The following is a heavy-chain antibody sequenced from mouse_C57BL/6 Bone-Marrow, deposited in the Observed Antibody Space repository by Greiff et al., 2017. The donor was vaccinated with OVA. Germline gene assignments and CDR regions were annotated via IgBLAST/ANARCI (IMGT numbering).Heavy chain of an antibody. V-gene: IGHV1-64*01. CDR3: ARQLRLHAMDY. CDR1: GYTFTSYW. Sequence: QVQLQQPGAELVKPGASVKLSCKASGYTFTSYWMHWVKQRPGQGLEWIGMIHPNSGSTNYNEKFKSKATLTVDKSSSTAYMQLSSLTSEDSAVYYCARQLRLHAMDYWGQGTSVTVSS. D-gene: IGHD3-2*02. J-gene: IGHJ4*01. CDR2: IHPNSGST.